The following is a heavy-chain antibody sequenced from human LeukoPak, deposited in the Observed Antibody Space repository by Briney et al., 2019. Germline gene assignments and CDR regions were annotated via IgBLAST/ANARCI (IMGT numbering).Heavy chain of an antibody. CDR3: ARYRNCGSDCYDAFDI. CDR2: IYYSGTT. CDR1: GDSIASTTYY. J-gene: IGHJ3*02. D-gene: IGHD2-21*02. V-gene: IGHV4-39*07. Sequence: SETLSLTCTVSGDSIASTTYYWGWIRQPPRKGLEWIGRIYYSGTTYYNPSLQSRVTISVDTSKNQFYLRLSSVTAADTAVYYCARYRNCGSDCYDAFDIWGQGTMVTVSS.